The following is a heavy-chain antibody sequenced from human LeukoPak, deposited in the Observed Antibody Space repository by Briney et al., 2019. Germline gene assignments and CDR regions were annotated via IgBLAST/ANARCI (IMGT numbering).Heavy chain of an antibody. CDR3: ARGRIGENVDS. J-gene: IGHJ4*02. CDR1: GGSISSYY. CDR2: IYYSGST. V-gene: IGHV4-59*01. D-gene: IGHD3-16*01. Sequence: SETLSLTCTVSGGSISSYYWSWIRQPPGKGLEWVGCIYYSGSTNYNPSLMSRVTISIDTSKNQLSLILSSVTAADTAVYYCARGRIGENVDSCGQGTLVTVSS.